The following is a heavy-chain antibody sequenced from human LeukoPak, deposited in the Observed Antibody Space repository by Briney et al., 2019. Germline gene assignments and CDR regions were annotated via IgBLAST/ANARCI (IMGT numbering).Heavy chain of an antibody. V-gene: IGHV4-4*07. Sequence: SETLSLTCTVSGGSISRYYWSCMRQPAGKGLEWIVRIYTSGSTNFNPSLKSRVTMSVDTSKIHFSLKLSSVTAADTSVYYCARERGVPAALGAYYFDYWDQGTLVTVSS. J-gene: IGHJ4*02. CDR2: IYTSGST. CDR3: ARERGVPAALGAYYFDY. CDR1: GGSISRYY. D-gene: IGHD2-2*01.